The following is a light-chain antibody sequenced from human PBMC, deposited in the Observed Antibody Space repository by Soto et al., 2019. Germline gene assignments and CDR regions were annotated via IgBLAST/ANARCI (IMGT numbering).Light chain of an antibody. J-gene: IGLJ1*01. CDR3: CSYAGSTTQTYV. CDR2: EVS. V-gene: IGLV2-23*02. CDR1: HNDVWSYNL. Sequence: QSALTQPAPVSGYPGQATTTSCTGNHNDVWSYNLVSWYQQHPGKAPKVIIYEVSERPSGVSDRFSGSKSGNTASLMISGLQAEDEADYYCCSYAGSTTQTYVFGSGTKVTVL.